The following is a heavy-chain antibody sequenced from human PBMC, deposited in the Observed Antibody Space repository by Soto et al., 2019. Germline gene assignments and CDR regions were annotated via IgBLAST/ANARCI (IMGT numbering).Heavy chain of an antibody. J-gene: IGHJ4*02. D-gene: IGHD6-6*01. CDR2: ISNSGDT. CDR3: ARGGYTSSPFDS. Sequence: QVQLQETGPGLVKPSETLSLTCYVSGGSIMTYYWIWIRQSPGRGLEWIGYISNSGDTNYNPSLRSRVTISIVTSQNQVSLKLTSVTAADTAVYYCARGGYTSSPFDSWGQGTLVTVSS. V-gene: IGHV4-59*01. CDR1: GGSIMTYY.